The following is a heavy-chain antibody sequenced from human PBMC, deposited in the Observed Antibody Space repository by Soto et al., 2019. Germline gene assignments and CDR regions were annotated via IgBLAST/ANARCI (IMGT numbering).Heavy chain of an antibody. V-gene: IGHV3-23*01. D-gene: IGHD2-15*01. CDR3: AKEGYCSGGRCYYNWFDP. J-gene: IGHJ5*02. Sequence: EEHLLESGGGLVQPGGSLRLSCAASGFTFSNFPMSWVRQAPGKGLEWVSHISGSGAVTYYADSVKGRFTISRDNFKNTLSLQMNSLRVEDTAVYYCAKEGYCSGGRCYYNWFDPWGQGTLVTVSS. CDR2: ISGSGAVT. CDR1: GFTFSNFP.